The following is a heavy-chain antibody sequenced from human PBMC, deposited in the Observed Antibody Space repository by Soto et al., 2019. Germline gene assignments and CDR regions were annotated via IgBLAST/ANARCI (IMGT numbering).Heavy chain of an antibody. V-gene: IGHV4-59*08. Sequence: SETLSLTCAVYGGSISSYYWSWIRQPPGKGLEWIGYIYYSGSTNYNPSLKSRVTISVDTSKNQFSLKLSSVTAADTAVYYCARRDYDWFDPWGQGTLVTVSS. J-gene: IGHJ5*02. CDR1: GGSISSYY. CDR3: ARRDYDWFDP. CDR2: IYYSGST. D-gene: IGHD4-17*01.